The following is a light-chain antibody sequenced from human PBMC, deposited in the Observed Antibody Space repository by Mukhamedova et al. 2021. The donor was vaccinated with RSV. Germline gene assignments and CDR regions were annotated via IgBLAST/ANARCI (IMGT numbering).Light chain of an antibody. CDR1: SSDIGSYDL. V-gene: IGLV2-14*01. CDR3: NSYSTSGSLL. J-gene: IGLJ1*01. Sequence: ITIACTGTSSDIGSYDLVSWFLQRPGKAPKLIIYEVTNRPSGVSNRFSGSKSGNTASLTISGLLADDEGDYYCNSYSTSGSLLFG. CDR2: EVT.